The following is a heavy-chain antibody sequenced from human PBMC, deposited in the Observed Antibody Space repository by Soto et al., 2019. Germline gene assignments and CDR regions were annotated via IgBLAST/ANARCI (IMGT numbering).Heavy chain of an antibody. CDR2: IKQDGNDL. V-gene: IGHV3-7*01. D-gene: IGHD3-3*01. J-gene: IGHJ6*03. Sequence: EVQLVESGGGLVQPGGSLRLSCAASGFTFSSYWMSWVRQAPEKGLEWVANIKQDGNDLYFVDSVKGRFTISRDNAKNSLYLHMSSLRAEDTGVYYCARTIFGVVNHSSYRDVWGKGTTVTVSS. CDR1: GFTFSSYW. CDR3: ARTIFGVVNHSSYRDV.